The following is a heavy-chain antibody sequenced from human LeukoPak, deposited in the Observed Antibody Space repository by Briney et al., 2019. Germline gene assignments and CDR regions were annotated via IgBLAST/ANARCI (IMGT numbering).Heavy chain of an antibody. D-gene: IGHD3-3*01. V-gene: IGHV3-30-3*01. CDR2: ISYDGSNK. CDR3: AGCYYDFWSGYEGNDAFDI. Sequence: GGSLRLSCAASGFTVSSNYMSWVRQAPGKGLEWVAVISYDGSNKYYADSVKGRFTISRDNSKNTLYLQMNSLRAEDTAVYYCAGCYYDFWSGYEGNDAFDIWGQGTMVTVSS. CDR1: GFTVSSNY. J-gene: IGHJ3*02.